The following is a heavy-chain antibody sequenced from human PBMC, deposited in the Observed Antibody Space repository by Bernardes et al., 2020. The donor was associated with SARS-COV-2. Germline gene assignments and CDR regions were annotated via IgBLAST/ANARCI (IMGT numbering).Heavy chain of an antibody. V-gene: IGHV3-7*02. CDR1: GFTFRRSW. CDR2: LNQDGRQR. Sequence: GGSLRRSCAASGFTFRRSWLSWLRQAPGPGLAWVANLNQDGRQRNYVDSVRGRFTISRDNAANSLFLQLNSLRDEDTAIYYCAQHPSSSFDNWGQGTLVNVSS. D-gene: IGHD6-13*01. J-gene: IGHJ4*02. CDR3: AQHPSSSFDN.